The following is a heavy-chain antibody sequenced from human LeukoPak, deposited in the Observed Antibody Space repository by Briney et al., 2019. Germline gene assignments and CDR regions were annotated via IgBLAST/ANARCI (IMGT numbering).Heavy chain of an antibody. V-gene: IGHV3-7*05. CDR2: IKQDGSEK. CDR1: GFTFSSYW. CDR3: ARAAYYRFDY. Sequence: QPGGSLRLSCAASGFTFSSYWMSWVRQAPGKGPEWVANIKQDGSEKYYVDSVKGRFTISRDNAKNSLYLQMNSLRAEDTTVYYCARAAYYRFDYWGQGTLVTVPS. J-gene: IGHJ4*02. D-gene: IGHD3-9*01.